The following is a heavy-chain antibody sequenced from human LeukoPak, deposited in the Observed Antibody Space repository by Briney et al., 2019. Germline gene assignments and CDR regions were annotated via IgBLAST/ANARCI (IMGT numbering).Heavy chain of an antibody. J-gene: IGHJ4*02. CDR1: GGSISSYY. Sequence: SETLSLTCTVSGGSISSYYWSWIRQPPGKGLEWIGYIYYSGSTNYNPSLKSRVTISVDTSKNQFSLKLSSVTAADTAVYYCARYSGDSSGYSDYWGQGTLVTVSS. D-gene: IGHD3-22*01. CDR2: IYYSGST. V-gene: IGHV4-59*01. CDR3: ARYSGDSSGYSDY.